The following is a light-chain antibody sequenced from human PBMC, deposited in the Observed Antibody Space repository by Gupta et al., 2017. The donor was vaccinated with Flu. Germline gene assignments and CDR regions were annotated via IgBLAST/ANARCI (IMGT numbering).Light chain of an antibody. J-gene: IGLJ3*02. CDR1: SGSVSTSYY. V-gene: IGLV8-61*01. CDR3: VLYMGSGMGV. CDR2: STN. Sequence: QPVVTQAPSFSVSPGGTVTLTCGLSSGSVSTSYYPSWDQQTPGQAPRTLIYSTNTRSSGVPDRFSGSILGNKAALTITGAQADDESDYYCVLYMGSGMGVFGGGTKLTVL.